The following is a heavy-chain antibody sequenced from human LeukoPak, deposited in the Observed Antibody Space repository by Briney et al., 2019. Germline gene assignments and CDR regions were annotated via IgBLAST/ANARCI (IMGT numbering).Heavy chain of an antibody. CDR2: INPNSGGT. D-gene: IGHD2-2*01. V-gene: IGHV1-2*02. Sequence: ASVKVSCKASGYTFTGYYMHWVRQAPGQGLEWMGWINPNSGGTNYAQKFQGRVTMTRDTSISTAYMELSRLRSDDTAVYYCATTSLPAAMPSYYYYYGMDVWGQGTTVTVSS. CDR3: ATTSLPAAMPSYYYYYGMDV. J-gene: IGHJ6*02. CDR1: GYTFTGYY.